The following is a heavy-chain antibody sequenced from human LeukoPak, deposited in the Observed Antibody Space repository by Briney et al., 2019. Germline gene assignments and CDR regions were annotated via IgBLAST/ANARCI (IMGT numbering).Heavy chain of an antibody. CDR3: AKDSEVVPAAPYGMDV. D-gene: IGHD2-2*01. CDR2: IGVIGGNT. Sequence: QPGGSLRLSCAASGVTFKNYAMSWVRQAPGKGLEWVSTIGVIGGNTYYADSVKGRFTISRDNSRNTLYLQMKSLRSEDTAVYYCAKDSEVVPAAPYGMDVWGQGTTVTVSS. CDR1: GVTFKNYA. V-gene: IGHV3-23*01. J-gene: IGHJ6*02.